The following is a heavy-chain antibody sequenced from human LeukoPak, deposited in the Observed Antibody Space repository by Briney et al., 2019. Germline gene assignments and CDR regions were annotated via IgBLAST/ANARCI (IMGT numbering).Heavy chain of an antibody. J-gene: IGHJ4*02. D-gene: IGHD2-2*01. Sequence: VASVKVSCKASGGTFSSYAISWLRQAPGQGLEWMGRIIPILGIANYAQKFQSRVTITADKSTSTAYMELSSLRSEDTAVYYCARDMGYCSSTSCSPLWGYWGQGTLVTVSS. CDR3: ARDMGYCSSTSCSPLWGY. CDR2: IIPILGIA. CDR1: GGTFSSYA. V-gene: IGHV1-69*04.